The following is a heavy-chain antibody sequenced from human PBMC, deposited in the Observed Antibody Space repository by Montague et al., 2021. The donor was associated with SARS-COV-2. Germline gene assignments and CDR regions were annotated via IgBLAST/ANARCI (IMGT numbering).Heavy chain of an antibody. CDR1: GGSISSSTYY. V-gene: IGHV4-39*01. J-gene: IGHJ4*02. D-gene: IGHD5-12*01. Sequence: SETLSLTCTVSGGSISSSTYYWGWIRQPPGKGLEWIGSIYYSGSTYYNPSLKSRVTISVDTSKNQFSLKLSSVTAADTAVYYCARHGWGWLRLLRPFDYWGQGTLVTVS. CDR2: IYYSGST. CDR3: ARHGWGWLRLLRPFDY.